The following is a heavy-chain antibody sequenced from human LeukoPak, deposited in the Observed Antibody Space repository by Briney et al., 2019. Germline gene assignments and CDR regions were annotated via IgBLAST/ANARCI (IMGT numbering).Heavy chain of an antibody. CDR3: ARDTVTTFGYYYGMDG. CDR1: GGSISSGDYY. J-gene: IGHJ6*02. CDR2: IYYSGST. V-gene: IGHV4-30-4*01. D-gene: IGHD4-17*01. Sequence: SETLSLTCTVSGGSISSGDYYWSWIRQPPGKGLEWIGYIYYSGSTYYNPSLKSRVTISVDTSKNQFSLKLSSVTATDTAVYYCARDTVTTFGYYYGMDGWGQGTTLTVSS.